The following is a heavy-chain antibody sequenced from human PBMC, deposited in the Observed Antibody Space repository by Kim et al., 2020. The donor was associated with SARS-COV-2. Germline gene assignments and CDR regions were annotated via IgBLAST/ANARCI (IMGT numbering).Heavy chain of an antibody. Sequence: YADSVKGRFTISRDNSKNTLYLQMNSLRAEDTAVYYCAYSSSWYAQFFDYWGQGTLVTVSS. D-gene: IGHD6-13*01. V-gene: IGHV3-23*01. CDR3: AYSSSWYAQFFDY. J-gene: IGHJ4*02.